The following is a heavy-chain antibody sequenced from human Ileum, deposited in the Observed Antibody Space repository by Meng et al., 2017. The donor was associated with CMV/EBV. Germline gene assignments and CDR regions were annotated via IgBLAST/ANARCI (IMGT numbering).Heavy chain of an antibody. V-gene: IGHV3-30-3*01. CDR2: ISYDESNK. J-gene: IGHJ3*02. Sequence: GESLKISCVASGFSFNTYAMHWVRQAPGKGLEWVAIISYDESNKYYADSVKGRFTISRDNSKSTLYLQMNSLRDEDTAVYYCARSIRIVGSTTRSHAFDIWGQGTMVTVSS. D-gene: IGHD1-26*01. CDR1: GFSFNTYA. CDR3: ARSIRIVGSTTRSHAFDI.